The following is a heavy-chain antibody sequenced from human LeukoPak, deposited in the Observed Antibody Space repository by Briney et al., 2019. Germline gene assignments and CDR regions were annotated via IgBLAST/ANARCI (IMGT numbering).Heavy chain of an antibody. CDR3: ARDRIAARPHFDY. CDR2: INHCGST. J-gene: IGHJ4*02. Sequence: SETLSLTCAVYGGSFSGYYWSWIRQPPGKGLEWIGEINHCGSTNYNPSLKSRVTISVDTSKNQFSLKLSSVTAADTAVYYCARDRIAARPHFDYWGQGTLVTVSS. CDR1: GGSFSGYY. V-gene: IGHV4-34*01. D-gene: IGHD6-6*01.